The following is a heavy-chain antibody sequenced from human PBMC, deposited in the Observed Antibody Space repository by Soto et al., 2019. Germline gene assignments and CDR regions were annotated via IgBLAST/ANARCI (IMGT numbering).Heavy chain of an antibody. V-gene: IGHV3-30-3*01. CDR2: ISYDGSNK. Sequence: GGSLRLSCAASGFTFSSYAMHWVRQAPGKGLEWVAVISYDGSNKYYADSVKGRFTISRDNSKNTLYLQMNSLRAEDTAVYYCARVVSALASTGVYFDYWGQGTLVTVSS. D-gene: IGHD3-3*02. J-gene: IGHJ4*02. CDR3: ARVVSALASTGVYFDY. CDR1: GFTFSSYA.